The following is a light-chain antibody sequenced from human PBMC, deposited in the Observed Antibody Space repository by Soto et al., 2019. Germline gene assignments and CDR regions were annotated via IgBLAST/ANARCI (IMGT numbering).Light chain of an antibody. CDR3: CSYAGSSTQSYV. CDR2: EVS. J-gene: IGLJ1*01. Sequence: LTQPASVSGSPGQSITISCTGTNSDVGSYNLVSWYQQHPGKAPKVIIYEVSERPSGVSDRFSGSKSGNTASLMISGLQAEDEADYYCCSYAGSSTQSYVFGSGTKVTVL. CDR1: NSDVGSYNL. V-gene: IGLV2-23*02.